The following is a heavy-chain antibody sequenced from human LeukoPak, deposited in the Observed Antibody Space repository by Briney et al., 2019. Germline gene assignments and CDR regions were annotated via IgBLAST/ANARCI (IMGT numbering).Heavy chain of an antibody. Sequence: GGSLRLSCAASGFTFSSYAMSWVRQAPGKGLEWVSAISGSGGSTYYADSVKGRFTISRDTSKNTLYLQMNSLRAEDTAVYYCAKFLPTHIVVANYYFDYWGQGTLVTVSS. V-gene: IGHV3-23*01. CDR2: ISGSGGST. CDR3: AKFLPTHIVVANYYFDY. CDR1: GFTFSSYA. J-gene: IGHJ4*02. D-gene: IGHD2-21*01.